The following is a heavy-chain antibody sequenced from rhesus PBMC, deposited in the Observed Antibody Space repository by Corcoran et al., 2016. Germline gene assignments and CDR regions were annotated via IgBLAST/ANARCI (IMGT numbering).Heavy chain of an antibody. J-gene: IGHJ4*01. CDR1: GYSFTSYY. CDR3: TRASRGGYFDF. D-gene: IGHD3-9*01. CDR2: ISPYNRNT. Sequence: QVQLVQSGGDIKQPGASVKLSCNPSGYSFTSYYIHWVRQAPGQGLEWIGLISPYNRNTAYAPTLQGRVTITTDSSTSTAYIELKSLRSEDTAVYYCTRASRGGYFDFWGQGVLVTVSS. V-gene: IGHV1-180*01.